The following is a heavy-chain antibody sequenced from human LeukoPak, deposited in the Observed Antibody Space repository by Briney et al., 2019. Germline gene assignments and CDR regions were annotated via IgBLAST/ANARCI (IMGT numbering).Heavy chain of an antibody. CDR1: GGSISSYY. CDR3: ARVQRYSSSWYGDWFDP. Sequence: SETLSLTCTVSGGSISSYYWSWIRQPAGKGLEWIGRIYTSGSTNYNPSLKSRVTMSVDTSKNQFSLKLSSVTAADTAVYYCARVQRYSSSWYGDWFDPWGQGTLVTVSS. D-gene: IGHD6-13*01. CDR2: IYTSGST. J-gene: IGHJ5*02. V-gene: IGHV4-4*07.